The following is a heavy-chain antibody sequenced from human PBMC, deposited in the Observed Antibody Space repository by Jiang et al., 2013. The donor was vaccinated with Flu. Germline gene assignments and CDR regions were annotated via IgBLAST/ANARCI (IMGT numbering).Heavy chain of an antibody. Sequence: LLKPSETLSLTCTVSGGSINKSNYYWGWIRQPPGKGLEWIASIYYSATTYYSPSLKTRLTISVDTSKNQFSLKLTSVTAADTAVYRCVRHRLREDHSHEDDFWGRGTLVTVSS. CDR2: IYYSATT. CDR3: VRHRLREDHSHEDDF. V-gene: IGHV4-39*01. CDR1: GGSINKSNYY. J-gene: IGHJ4*02. D-gene: IGHD3-3*01.